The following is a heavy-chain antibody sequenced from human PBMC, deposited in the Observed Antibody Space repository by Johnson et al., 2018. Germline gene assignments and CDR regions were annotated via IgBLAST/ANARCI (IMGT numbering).Heavy chain of an antibody. Sequence: VQLQESGGGLVQPGGSLRLSCAASGFTFSNSWMHWVRQAPGKGLVWVSRINSDGSRTNYADSVKGRFTISRDNAKNPLDLQMNSLRAEDTAVNYGAGEIKTTVTTFGEAFDSWGQGTMVTVSS. CDR3: AGEIKTTVTTFGEAFDS. V-gene: IGHV3-74*01. CDR2: INSDGSRT. J-gene: IGHJ3*02. CDR1: GFTFSNSW. D-gene: IGHD4-17*01.